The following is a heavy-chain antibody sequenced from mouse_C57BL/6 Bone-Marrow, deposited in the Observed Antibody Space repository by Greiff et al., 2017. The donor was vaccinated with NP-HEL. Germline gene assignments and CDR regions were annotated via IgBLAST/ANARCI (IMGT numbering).Heavy chain of an antibody. V-gene: IGHV1-50*01. Sequence: QVQLQQPGAELVKPGASVKLSCKASGYTFTSYWMPWVQQRPGQGLEWIGEIGPSDSYTNYTQKFKGKATLTVYTSSSTAYMQLSSLTSEDSTVYYCARELTFYAMDYWGQGTSVTVSS. CDR2: IGPSDSYT. CDR1: GYTFTSYW. D-gene: IGHD1-3*01. CDR3: ARELTFYAMDY. J-gene: IGHJ4*01.